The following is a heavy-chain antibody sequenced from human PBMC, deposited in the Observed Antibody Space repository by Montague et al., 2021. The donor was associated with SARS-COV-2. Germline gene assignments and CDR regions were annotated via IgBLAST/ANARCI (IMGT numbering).Heavy chain of an antibody. V-gene: IGHV4-59*01. CDR1: GGSMINNN. D-gene: IGHD5-12*01. Sequence: SETLSLTCSVSGGSMINNNWCWILQPPGKGRVWLGYIYYTGSTAYYHPPVSRATLLIETRKNEFSLKLTSVTAADTAVYYCARGGGRLQYSYYYGMDVGGQGPTAPVSS. CDR2: IYYTGST. CDR3: ARGGGRLQYSYYYGMDV. J-gene: IGHJ6*02.